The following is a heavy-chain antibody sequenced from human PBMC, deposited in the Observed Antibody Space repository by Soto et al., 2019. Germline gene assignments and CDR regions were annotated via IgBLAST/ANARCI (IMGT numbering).Heavy chain of an antibody. Sequence: SVKVSCKASGFTFTSSAVQWVRQARGQRLEWIGWIVVGSGNTNYAQKFQERVTITRDMSTSTAYMELSSLRSEDTAGYYCAASHSTTYSSSWYERYYYYGMDVWGQ. V-gene: IGHV1-58*01. CDR2: IVVGSGNT. D-gene: IGHD6-13*01. J-gene: IGHJ6*02. CDR1: GFTFTSSA. CDR3: AASHSTTYSSSWYERYYYYGMDV.